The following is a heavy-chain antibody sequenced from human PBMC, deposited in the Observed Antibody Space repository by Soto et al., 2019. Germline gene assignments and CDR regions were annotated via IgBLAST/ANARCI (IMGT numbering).Heavy chain of an antibody. D-gene: IGHD3-22*01. J-gene: IGHJ4*02. CDR3: AIVTAYYYDSSCYYSLRLDY. CDR1: GGSVTNSSYY. Sequence: SETLALTCTVSGGSVTNSSYYWGWIRQSPGKVLEWIGSVYYRGRSYSKSSFKSRVTISVDTSKNQFSLKLSSVTAADTAVYEFAIVTAYYYDSSCYYSLRLDYWGQVTLVAVSS. V-gene: IGHV4-39*07. CDR2: VYYRGRS.